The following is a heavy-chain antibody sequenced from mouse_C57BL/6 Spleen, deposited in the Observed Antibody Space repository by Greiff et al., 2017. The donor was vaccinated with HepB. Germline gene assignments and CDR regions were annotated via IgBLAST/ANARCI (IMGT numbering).Heavy chain of an antibody. CDR3: ALVPLDSSGYGFAY. CDR2: IDPEDGET. V-gene: IGHV14-2*01. J-gene: IGHJ3*01. CDR1: GFNIKDYY. Sequence: DVKLVESGAELVKPGASVKLSCTASGFNIKDYYMHWVKQRTEQGLEWIGRIDPEDGETKYAPKFQGKATITADTSSNTAYLQLSSLTSEDTAVYYCALVPLDSSGYGFAYWGQGTLVTVSA. D-gene: IGHD3-2*02.